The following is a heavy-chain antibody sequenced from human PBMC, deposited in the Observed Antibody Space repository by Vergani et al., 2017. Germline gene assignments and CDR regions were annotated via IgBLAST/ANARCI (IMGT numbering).Heavy chain of an antibody. Sequence: QLLESGGGLIQPGGSLELSCAASGFTFNSYAMTWVRQAPGKGLEWVSGINNNGGSKYYADSVKGRFTICRDNSKNTIYLQMTDMRAEDTATYYCAKVCGSTSCPYCGGAFDVWGHGTMVTVSS. CDR1: GFTFNSYA. CDR3: AKVCGSTSCPYCGGAFDV. V-gene: IGHV3-23*01. CDR2: INNNGGSK. J-gene: IGHJ3*01. D-gene: IGHD2-2*01.